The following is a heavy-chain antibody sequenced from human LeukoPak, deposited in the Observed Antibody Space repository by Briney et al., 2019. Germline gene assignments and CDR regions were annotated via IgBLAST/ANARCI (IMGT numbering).Heavy chain of an antibody. V-gene: IGHV5-51*01. CDR3: ARLGWAYYFDY. CDR1: GYSFASYW. CDR2: IYPGDSDT. J-gene: IGHJ4*02. Sequence: GASLKISCKGSGYSFASYWIGWVRQMPGKGLEWMGIIYPGDSDTRYSPSFQGQVSISADKSISTAYLQWSSLKASDTAMYYCARLGWAYYFDYWGQGTLVTVSS. D-gene: IGHD3-16*01.